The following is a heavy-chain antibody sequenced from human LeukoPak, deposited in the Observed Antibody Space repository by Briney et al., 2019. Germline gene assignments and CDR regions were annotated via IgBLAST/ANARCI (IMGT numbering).Heavy chain of an antibody. V-gene: IGHV1-8*01. CDR1: GYTFTTYD. CDR3: ARELTAADDAFDI. Sequence: GASVKVSCKASGYTFTTYDINWVRQATGQGLEWMGWMNPNSGNTGYAQKFQGRATMTRNTSISTAYMELSSLRSEDTAVYYCARELTAADDAFDIWGQGTMVTVSS. CDR2: MNPNSGNT. J-gene: IGHJ3*02. D-gene: IGHD6-13*01.